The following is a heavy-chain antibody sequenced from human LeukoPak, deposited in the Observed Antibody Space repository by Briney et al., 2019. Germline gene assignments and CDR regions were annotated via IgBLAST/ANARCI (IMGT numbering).Heavy chain of an antibody. D-gene: IGHD3-3*01. J-gene: IGHJ4*02. V-gene: IGHV1-58*01. CDR1: GFTFTSSA. CDR3: AAAYYDFWSGYYSLPGGY. CDR2: IVVGSGNT. Sequence: GTSVKVSCKASGFTFTSSAVQWVRQARGQRLEWIGWIVVGSGNTNYAQKFQERVTITRDMSTSTAYMELSSLRSEDTAVYYCAAAYYDFWSGYYSLPGGYWGQGTLVTVSS.